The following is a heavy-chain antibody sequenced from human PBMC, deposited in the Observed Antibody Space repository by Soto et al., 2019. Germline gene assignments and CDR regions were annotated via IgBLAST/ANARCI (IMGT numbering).Heavy chain of an antibody. J-gene: IGHJ5*02. Sequence: SVNVSCKASGGTFSSYAISWVRQAPGQGLEWMGGIIPIFGTANYAQKFQGRVTITADKSTSTAYMELSSLRSEDTAVYYCARMVVATRDNWFDPWGQGTLVTVSS. CDR3: ARMVVATRDNWFDP. CDR2: IIPIFGTA. V-gene: IGHV1-69*06. CDR1: GGTFSSYA. D-gene: IGHD2-15*01.